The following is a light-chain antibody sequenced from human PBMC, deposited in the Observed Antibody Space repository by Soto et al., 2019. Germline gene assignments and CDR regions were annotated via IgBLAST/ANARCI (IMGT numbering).Light chain of an antibody. Sequence: IQLTQPPSSLSASVGDRVTLTCRASQDINKFLAWFQQTPGKAPKLLVYSASTLHSGVPSRFSGSGSGTDFALTISSLQPEDFATYYCQQLKTYPYTFGQGTRLDIK. CDR3: QQLKTYPYT. V-gene: IGKV1-9*01. J-gene: IGKJ2*01. CDR1: QDINKF. CDR2: SAS.